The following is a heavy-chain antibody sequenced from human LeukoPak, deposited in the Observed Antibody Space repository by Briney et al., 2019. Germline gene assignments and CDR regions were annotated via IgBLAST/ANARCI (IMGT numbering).Heavy chain of an antibody. CDR1: GYTFTSYG. CDR3: ARAQNPPWFAAKGTLDFDY. D-gene: IGHD3-9*01. V-gene: IGHV1-18*01. CDR2: ISAYNGNT. Sequence: VKVSCKASGYTFTSYGISWVRQAPGQGLEWMGWISAYNGNTNYAQKFQGRVTLTTDTSTSTTYMELRSLISDDTAVYYCARAQNPPWFAAKGTLDFDYWGQGTLVTVSS. J-gene: IGHJ4*02.